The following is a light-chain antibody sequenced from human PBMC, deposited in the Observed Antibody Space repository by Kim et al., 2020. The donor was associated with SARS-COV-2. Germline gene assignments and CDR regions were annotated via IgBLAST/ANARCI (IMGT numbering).Light chain of an antibody. CDR3: SSYAGSNNLV. CDR1: SSDVGGYNY. J-gene: IGLJ3*02. V-gene: IGLV2-8*01. Sequence: GQSVTSSCPGTSSDVGGYNYVSWYQQHPGKAPKLMIYEVSKRPSGVPDRFSGSKSGNTASLTVSGLQAEDEADYYCSSYAGSNNLVFGGGTKLTVL. CDR2: EVS.